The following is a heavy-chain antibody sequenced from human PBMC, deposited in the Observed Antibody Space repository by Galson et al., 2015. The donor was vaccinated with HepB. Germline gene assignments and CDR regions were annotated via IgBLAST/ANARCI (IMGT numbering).Heavy chain of an antibody. CDR3: ARVGGLLVDY. CDR1: GFTFSSYA. CDR2: ISYDGSNK. V-gene: IGHV3-30*01. D-gene: IGHD1-26*01. Sequence: SLRLSCAASGFTFSSYAMHWVRQAPGKGLQWVAVISYDGSNKNYADSVKGRFTISRDNSKNTLYLQMNSLRAQDTAVYYCARVGGLLVDYWGQGTLATVSS. J-gene: IGHJ4*02.